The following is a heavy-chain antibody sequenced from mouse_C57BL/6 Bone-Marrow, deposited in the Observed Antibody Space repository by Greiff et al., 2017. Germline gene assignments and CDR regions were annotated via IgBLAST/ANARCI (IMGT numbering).Heavy chain of an antibody. Sequence: QVQLQQSGAELARPGASVKLSCKASGYTFTSYGISWVKQRTGQGLEWIGEIYPRSGNTYYNEKFKSKATLTVDKSSSKAYMQLSSLTSEDSAVYYCARRLRYYAMDHWGQGTSVTVSS. V-gene: IGHV1-81*01. CDR2: IYPRSGNT. CDR1: GYTFTSYG. CDR3: ARRLRYYAMDH. J-gene: IGHJ4*01.